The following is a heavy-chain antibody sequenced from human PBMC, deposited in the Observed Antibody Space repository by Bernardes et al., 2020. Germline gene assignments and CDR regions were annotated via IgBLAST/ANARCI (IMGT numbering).Heavy chain of an antibody. CDR1: GFTFSSYW. CDR2: INSDGSST. Sequence: GGSLRLSCAASGFTFSSYWMHWVRQAPGKGLVWVSRINSDGSSTSYADSVKGRFTISRDNAKNTLYLQMNSLRAEDTAVYYCARDPVVVTAKDPYYYYGMDVWGQGTTVTVSS. J-gene: IGHJ6*02. V-gene: IGHV3-74*01. D-gene: IGHD2-21*02. CDR3: ARDPVVVTAKDPYYYYGMDV.